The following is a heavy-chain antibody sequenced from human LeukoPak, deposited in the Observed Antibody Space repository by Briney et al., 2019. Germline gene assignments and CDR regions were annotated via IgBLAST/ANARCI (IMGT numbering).Heavy chain of an antibody. J-gene: IGHJ4*02. CDR2: ISGSGGST. CDR3: TRENYEKLDS. V-gene: IGHV3-23*01. Sequence: GGSLRLSCAASGFTFSSYAMSWVRQAPGKGLEWVSAISGSGGSTYYADSVKGRFTISRDNSKNTLYLQINSLKTEDTAIYYCTRENYEKLDSWGQGTLVTVSS. CDR1: GFTFSSYA. D-gene: IGHD1-7*01.